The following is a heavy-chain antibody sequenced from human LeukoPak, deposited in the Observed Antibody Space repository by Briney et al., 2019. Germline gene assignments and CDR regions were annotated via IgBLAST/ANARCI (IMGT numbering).Heavy chain of an antibody. CDR2: INAGNGNT. J-gene: IGHJ4*02. CDR1: RYTFTSYA. CDR3: ARSIPTLPRRLGDY. D-gene: IGHD3-16*01. V-gene: IGHV1-3*01. Sequence: ASVKVSCKASRYTFTSYAMHWVRQAPGQRLEWMGWINAGNGNTKYSQKFQGRVTITRDTSASTAYMELSSLRSEDTAVFYCARSIPTLPRRLGDYWGQGTLVTVSS.